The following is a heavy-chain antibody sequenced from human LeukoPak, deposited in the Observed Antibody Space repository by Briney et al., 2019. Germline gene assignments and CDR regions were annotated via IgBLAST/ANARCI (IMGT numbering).Heavy chain of an antibody. V-gene: IGHV4-39*07. CDR2: INHSGST. CDR3: ARRGYSSGWFRSGYFDY. Sequence: SETLSLTCTVSGGSISGSSYYWGWIRQPPGKGLEWIGKINHSGSTNYNPSLKSRVTISVDTSKNQFSLKLSSVTAADTAVYYCARRGYSSGWFRSGYFDYWGQGTLVTVSS. CDR1: GGSISGSSYY. J-gene: IGHJ4*02. D-gene: IGHD6-19*01.